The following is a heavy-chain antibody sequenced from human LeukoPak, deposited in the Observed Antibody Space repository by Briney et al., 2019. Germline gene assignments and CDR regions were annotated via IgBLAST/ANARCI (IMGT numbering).Heavy chain of an antibody. D-gene: IGHD3-22*01. V-gene: IGHV4-59*01. CDR3: ARVQRVRYYDSSGYSGFDY. CDR1: GGSISSYY. CDR2: IYYSGST. J-gene: IGHJ4*02. Sequence: PSETLSLTCTVSGGSISSYYWSWIRQPPGKGLEWIGYIYYSGSTNYNPSLKSRVTISVDTSKNQFSLKLSSVTAADTAVYYCARVQRVRYYDSSGYSGFDYWGQGTLVTVSS.